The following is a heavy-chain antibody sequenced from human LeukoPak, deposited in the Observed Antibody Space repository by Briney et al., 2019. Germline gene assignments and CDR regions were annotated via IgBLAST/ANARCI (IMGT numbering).Heavy chain of an antibody. CDR2: ISAYNGNT. V-gene: IGHV1-18*01. CDR1: GYTFTSYG. Sequence: ASVKVSCKASGYTFTSYGISWVRQAPGQGLEWMGWISAYNGNTNYAQKLQGRVTMTTDTSTSTAYMELRSLRSDDTAVYYCARVEGWGYCSGGSCDFGYWGQGTLVTVSS. D-gene: IGHD2-15*01. CDR3: ARVEGWGYCSGGSCDFGY. J-gene: IGHJ4*02.